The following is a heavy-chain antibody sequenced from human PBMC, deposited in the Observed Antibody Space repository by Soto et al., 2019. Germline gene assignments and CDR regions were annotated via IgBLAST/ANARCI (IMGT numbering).Heavy chain of an antibody. CDR3: VKWNGFGDS. CDR2: FSGGRGGT. J-gene: IGHJ4*02. D-gene: IGHD1-1*01. CDR1: GFSISEYG. Sequence: EVQLLESGGGSVQPGGSLKLSCAVSGFSISEYGVTWVRQPPGKGLYWGSGFSGGRGGTFYADSVRGRFTISRDDSRXXXXXXXXXXXXXXXXXXXXVKWNGFGDSWGQGTLVTVSS. V-gene: IGHV3-23*01.